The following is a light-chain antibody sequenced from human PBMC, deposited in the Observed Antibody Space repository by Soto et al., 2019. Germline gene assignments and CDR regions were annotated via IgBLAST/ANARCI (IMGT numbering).Light chain of an antibody. CDR3: QQDYNLPPT. J-gene: IGKJ1*01. Sequence: EIVMTQSPATLSLSPGERATLSCRASQSVSSSYLSWYQQKPGQAPRLLIYGASTRATGIPARFSGSGSGTDFTLTISRLQPEDFAVYYCQQDYNLPPTFGQGTKVDIK. CDR1: QSVSSSY. V-gene: IGKV3D-7*01. CDR2: GAS.